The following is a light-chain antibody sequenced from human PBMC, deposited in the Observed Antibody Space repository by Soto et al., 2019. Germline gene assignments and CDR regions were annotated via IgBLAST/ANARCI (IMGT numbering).Light chain of an antibody. CDR3: GTWDSSLIAGV. J-gene: IGLJ3*02. CDR2: DNN. Sequence: QSVLTQPPSVSAAPGQKVTISCSGSPSNIGNNYVSWYQQLPGTAPKLLIYDNNKRPSGIPDRFSGSKSGTSATLGISGLQTGDEAEYYCGTWDSSLIAGVFGEGTKLTVL. V-gene: IGLV1-51*01. CDR1: PSNIGNNY.